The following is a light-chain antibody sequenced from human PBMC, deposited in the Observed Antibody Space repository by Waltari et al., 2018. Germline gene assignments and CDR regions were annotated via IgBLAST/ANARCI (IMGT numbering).Light chain of an antibody. J-gene: IGLJ3*02. CDR1: SSTIGSNY. Sequence: QSVLTQPPSLSAAPGQKVPISCSGSSSTIGSNYVSWYQHVPGPAPKLLIYESSKRPSEIPDRFSGSKSGTSATLGITGLQIEDEADYHCATWDNSLSIGVFGGGTKLTVL. V-gene: IGLV1-51*02. CDR3: ATWDNSLSIGV. CDR2: ESS.